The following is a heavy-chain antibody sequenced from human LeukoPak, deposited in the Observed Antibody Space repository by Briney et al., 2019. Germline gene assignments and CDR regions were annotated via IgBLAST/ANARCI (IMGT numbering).Heavy chain of an antibody. V-gene: IGHV3-30*18. CDR2: ISYDGSNK. J-gene: IGHJ4*02. CDR3: AKDGDDILTGYYFDY. CDR1: GFTFSSYS. D-gene: IGHD3-9*01. Sequence: GGSLRLSCAASGFTFSSYSMNWVRQAPGKGLEWVAVISYDGSNKYYADSVKGRFTISRDNSKNTLYLQMNSLRAEDTAVYYCAKDGDDILTGYYFDYWGQGTPVTVSS.